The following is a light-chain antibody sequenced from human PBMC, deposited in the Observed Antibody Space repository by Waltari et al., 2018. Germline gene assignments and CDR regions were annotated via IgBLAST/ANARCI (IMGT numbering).Light chain of an antibody. CDR1: SLRRYY. Sequence: SSELTQDPAVSVALGQTVRITCQGDSLRRYYTRWYQQKPGQAPVLVIYGKNNRPSGIPDRFSGSSSGNTASLTITGAQAEDEADYYCNSRDSSGTVVFGGGTKLTVL. V-gene: IGLV3-19*01. CDR2: GKN. J-gene: IGLJ2*01. CDR3: NSRDSSGTVV.